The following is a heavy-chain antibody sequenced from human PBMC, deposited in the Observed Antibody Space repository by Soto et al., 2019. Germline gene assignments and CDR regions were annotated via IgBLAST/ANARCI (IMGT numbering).Heavy chain of an antibody. J-gene: IGHJ4*02. V-gene: IGHV1-18*01. CDR2: IRPNNGNT. Sequence: ASVKVSCKASGYTFSSYGINWVRQAPGQGLEWMGWIRPNNGNTKYAQNLQGRVTMTTDTSTSTAYMELKSLRSDDTAVYYCVRDLYGSGSYYTDYWGPGTLVTVSS. CDR3: VRDLYGSGSYYTDY. CDR1: GYTFSSYG. D-gene: IGHD3-10*01.